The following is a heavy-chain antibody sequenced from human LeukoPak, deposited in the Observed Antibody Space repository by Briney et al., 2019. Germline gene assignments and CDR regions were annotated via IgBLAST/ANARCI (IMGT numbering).Heavy chain of an antibody. D-gene: IGHD1-26*01. CDR1: GFTFSSYS. J-gene: IGHJ4*02. Sequence: GGSLRLSCAASGFTFSSYSMNWVRQAPGKGLEWVSSISSSSSYIYYAGSVKGRFTISRDNAKNSLYLQMNSLRAEDTAVYYCARADLIVGASFDYWGQGTLVTVSS. CDR2: ISSSSSYI. CDR3: ARADLIVGASFDY. V-gene: IGHV3-21*01.